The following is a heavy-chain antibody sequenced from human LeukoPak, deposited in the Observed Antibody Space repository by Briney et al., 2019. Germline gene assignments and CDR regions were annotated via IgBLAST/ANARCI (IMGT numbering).Heavy chain of an antibody. CDR3: ARTYYYDSSGYYSPFDY. D-gene: IGHD3-22*01. CDR1: GGSISSYY. CDR2: IYYSGST. V-gene: IGHV4-59*01. Sequence: SETLSLTCTVSGGSISSYYWSWIRQPPGKGLEWIGYIYYSGSTNYNPSLKGRVTISVDTSKNQFSLKLSSVTAADTAVYYCARTYYYDSSGYYSPFDYWGQGTLVTVSS. J-gene: IGHJ4*02.